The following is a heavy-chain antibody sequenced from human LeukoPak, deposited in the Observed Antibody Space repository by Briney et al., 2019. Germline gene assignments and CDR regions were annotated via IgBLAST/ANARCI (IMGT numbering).Heavy chain of an antibody. J-gene: IGHJ6*02. Sequence: GASVTVSFKASGYTFTSYYMHWVRQAPGQGLEWMGLINPSGGSTSYAQKFQGRVTRTRDTSTSTVYMELSSLRSEDTALYYCPRDIALAGTFVGWAGYCMDVWGQGTTVTVSS. V-gene: IGHV1-46*01. CDR2: INPSGGST. D-gene: IGHD6-19*01. CDR3: PRDIALAGTFVGWAGYCMDV. CDR1: GYTFTSYY.